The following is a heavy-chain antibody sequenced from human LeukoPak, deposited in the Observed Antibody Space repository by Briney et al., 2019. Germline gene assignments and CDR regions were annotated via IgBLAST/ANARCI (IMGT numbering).Heavy chain of an antibody. J-gene: IGHJ5*02. V-gene: IGHV4-34*01. CDR3: ASLARGGNWFDP. CDR1: GGSFIGYD. CDR2: INHSGGT. D-gene: IGHD6-6*01. Sequence: SETLSLTCAVYGGSFIGYDWTWIRQPPGKGLEWIGEINHSGGTNYNPSLRSRVTISVDTSKNQFSLKLSSVTAADTAVYYCASLARGGNWFDPWGQGTLVTVSS.